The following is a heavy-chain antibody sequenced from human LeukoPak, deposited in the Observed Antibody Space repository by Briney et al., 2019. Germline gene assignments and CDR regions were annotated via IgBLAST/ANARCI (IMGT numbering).Heavy chain of an antibody. V-gene: IGHV3-30*02. J-gene: IGHJ4*02. Sequence: GGSLRLSCAASNFTFGSYGMNWVRHVPGKGLEWVAYISYEGSDKYYTDSVKGRFTISRDNSKNTLSLQMNSLRVEDTAIYYCAKDQCSTSSWLACRFFDYWGQGSLVTVSS. CDR1: NFTFGSYG. CDR3: AKDQCSTSSWLACRFFDY. CDR2: ISYEGSDK. D-gene: IGHD2-2*01.